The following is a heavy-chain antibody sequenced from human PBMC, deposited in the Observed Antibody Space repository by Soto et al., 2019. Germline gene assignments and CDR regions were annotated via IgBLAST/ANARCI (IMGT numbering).Heavy chain of an antibody. D-gene: IGHD6-19*01. V-gene: IGHV3-48*01. CDR2: ISSSSSTI. J-gene: IGHJ6*03. CDR1: GFTFSSYS. CDR3: ASVTYSSGPIYYYYMDV. Sequence: GGSLRLSCAASGFTFSSYSMNWVRQAPGKGLEWVSYISSSSSTIYYADPVKGRFTISRDNAKNSLYLQMNSLRAEDTAVYYCASVTYSSGPIYYYYMDVWGKGTTVTVSS.